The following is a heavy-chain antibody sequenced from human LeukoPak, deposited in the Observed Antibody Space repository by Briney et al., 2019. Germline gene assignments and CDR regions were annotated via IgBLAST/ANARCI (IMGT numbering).Heavy chain of an antibody. CDR3: ATFIVVVPAASDPRFDY. CDR2: IYHSGST. J-gene: IGHJ4*02. CDR1: GGSISSGGYY. V-gene: IGHV4-30-2*01. Sequence: SQTLSLTCTVSGGSISSGGYYWSWIRQPPGKGLEWIGYIYHSGSTYYNPSLKSRVTISVDRSKNQFSLKLSSVTAADTAVYYCATFIVVVPAASDPRFDYWGQGTLVTVSS. D-gene: IGHD2-2*01.